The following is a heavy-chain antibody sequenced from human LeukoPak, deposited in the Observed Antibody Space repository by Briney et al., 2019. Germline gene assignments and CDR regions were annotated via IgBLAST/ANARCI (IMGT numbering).Heavy chain of an antibody. CDR1: GYTFTGYY. J-gene: IGHJ6*03. V-gene: IGHV1-2*06. CDR3: ASAPDYYYYMDV. CDR2: INPNSGGT. Sequence: ASVKVSCKASGYTFTGYYMHWVRQAPGQGLEWMGRINPNSGGTNYAQKFQGRVTMTRDTSISTAYMELSRPRSDDTAVYYCASAPDYYYYMDVWGKGTTVTVSS.